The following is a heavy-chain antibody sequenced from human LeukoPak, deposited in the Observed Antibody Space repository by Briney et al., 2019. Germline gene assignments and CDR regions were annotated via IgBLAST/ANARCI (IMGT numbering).Heavy chain of an antibody. CDR1: GYTFTSYA. D-gene: IGHD3-3*01. CDR3: ARDHRAYYDFWSGYRTNWFDP. Sequence: ASVKVSCKASGYTFTSYAMHWVRQAPGQRLEWMGWINAGNGNTKYSQKFQGRVTITRDTSASTAYMELSSLRSEDTAVYYCARDHRAYYDFWSGYRTNWFDPWGQGTLVTVSS. J-gene: IGHJ5*02. CDR2: INAGNGNT. V-gene: IGHV1-3*01.